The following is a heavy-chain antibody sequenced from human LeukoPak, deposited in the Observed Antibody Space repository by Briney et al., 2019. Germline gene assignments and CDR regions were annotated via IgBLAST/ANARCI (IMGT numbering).Heavy chain of an antibody. CDR1: GGSISSYY. Sequence: SETLSLTCTVSGGSISSYYWSWIRQPPGKGLEWIGYTYYSGSTNYNPSLKSRVTISVDTSKNQFSLKLSSVTAADTAVYYCASLYSSSWLYYFDYRGQGTLVTVSS. J-gene: IGHJ4*02. V-gene: IGHV4-59*01. CDR3: ASLYSSSWLYYFDY. CDR2: TYYSGST. D-gene: IGHD6-13*01.